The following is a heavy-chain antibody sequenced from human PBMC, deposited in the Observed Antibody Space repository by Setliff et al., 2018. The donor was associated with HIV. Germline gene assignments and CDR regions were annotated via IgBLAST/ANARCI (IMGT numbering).Heavy chain of an antibody. Sequence: SVKVSCKASGYTFTGYYMHWVRQAPGQGLEWMGWINPILGVPRYAQKFQGRVTITADKSTSTSYMHLSSLRAEDTAVYFCARGGDYDSSGYYVTWGQGSLVTVSS. D-gene: IGHD3-22*01. CDR2: INPILGVP. CDR1: GYTFTGYY. V-gene: IGHV1-69*10. J-gene: IGHJ4*02. CDR3: ARGGDYDSSGYYVT.